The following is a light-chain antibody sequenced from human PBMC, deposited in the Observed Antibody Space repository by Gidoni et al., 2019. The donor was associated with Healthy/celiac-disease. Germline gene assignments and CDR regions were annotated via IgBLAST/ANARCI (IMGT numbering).Light chain of an antibody. J-gene: IGKJ4*02. CDR1: QSVSSSY. V-gene: IGKV3-20*01. Sequence: DIVLPQSPGTLSLSPGERATLSCRASQSVSSSYVAWYQQKPGQAPRLLIYGASSRATGIPDRFSGSGSGTDFTLTISRLEPEDVAVYYCQQYGSSPLTFGGGTKVEIK. CDR3: QQYGSSPLT. CDR2: GAS.